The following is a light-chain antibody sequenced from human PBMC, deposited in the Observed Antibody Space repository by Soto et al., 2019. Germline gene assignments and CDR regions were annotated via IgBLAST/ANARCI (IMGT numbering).Light chain of an antibody. CDR2: GAS. J-gene: IGKJ1*01. CDR3: QQYSSWLRT. CDR1: QSVGTK. Sequence: IVMTQSPATLSVSPGERANLSCRASQSVGTKLAWYQQTPGQAPRLLIYGASNRATGVPARISGSVSGTEFTLTIASLQSEDFAIYYCQQYSSWLRTFGQGTK. V-gene: IGKV3-15*01.